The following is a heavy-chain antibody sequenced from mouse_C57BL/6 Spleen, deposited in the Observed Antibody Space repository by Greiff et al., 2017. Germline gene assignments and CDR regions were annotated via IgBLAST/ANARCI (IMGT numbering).Heavy chain of an antibody. J-gene: IGHJ4*01. Sequence: VQLQQSGAELMKPGASVKLSCKATGYTFTGYWIEWVKQRPGHGLEWIGEILPGSGSTNYNEKFKGKATFTADTSSNTAYMQLSSLTTEDSAIYYCARGGTTVVATDYAMDYWGQGTSVTVSS. CDR2: ILPGSGST. D-gene: IGHD1-1*01. V-gene: IGHV1-9*01. CDR3: ARGGTTVVATDYAMDY. CDR1: GYTFTGYW.